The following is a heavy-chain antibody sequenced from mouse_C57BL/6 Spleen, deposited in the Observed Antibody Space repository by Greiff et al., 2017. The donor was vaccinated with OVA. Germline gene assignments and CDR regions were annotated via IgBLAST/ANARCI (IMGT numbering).Heavy chain of an antibody. J-gene: IGHJ2*01. Sequence: EVKLMESGGGLVKPGGSLKLSCAASGFTFSDYGMHWVRQAPEKGLEWVAYISSGSSTIYYADTVKGRFTISRDNAKNTLFLQMTSLRSEDTAMYYCARPEANFYFDYWGQGTTLTVSS. CDR2: ISSGSSTI. V-gene: IGHV5-17*01. CDR1: GFTFSDYG. D-gene: IGHD4-1*01. CDR3: ARPEANFYFDY.